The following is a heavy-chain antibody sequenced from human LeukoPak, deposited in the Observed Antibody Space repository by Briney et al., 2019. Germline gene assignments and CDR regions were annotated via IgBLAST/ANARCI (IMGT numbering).Heavy chain of an antibody. Sequence: GGSLRLSCAASGFTFSSYAMHWVRQAPGKGLEWVAVISYDGSNKYYADSVKGRFTISRDNSKNTLYLQMNSLRAEDTAVYYCARAALDSSGYYYYYYGMDVWGQGTTVTVSS. CDR1: GFTFSSYA. V-gene: IGHV3-30*14. CDR2: ISYDGSNK. CDR3: ARAALDSSGYYYYYYGMDV. J-gene: IGHJ6*02. D-gene: IGHD3-22*01.